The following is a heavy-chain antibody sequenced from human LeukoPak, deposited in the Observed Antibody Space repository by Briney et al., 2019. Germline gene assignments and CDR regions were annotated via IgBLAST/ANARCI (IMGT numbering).Heavy chain of an antibody. CDR1: GFTFSSYA. Sequence: GGSLRLSCAASGFTFSSYAMHWVRQAPGKGLEWVAVISHDGSNKYYADSVKGRFTISRDNSKNTLYLQMNSLRAEDTAVYYCARETYSVYGDYLYYFDYWGQGTLVTVSS. CDR2: ISHDGSNK. D-gene: IGHD4-17*01. CDR3: ARETYSVYGDYLYYFDY. J-gene: IGHJ4*02. V-gene: IGHV3-30-3*01.